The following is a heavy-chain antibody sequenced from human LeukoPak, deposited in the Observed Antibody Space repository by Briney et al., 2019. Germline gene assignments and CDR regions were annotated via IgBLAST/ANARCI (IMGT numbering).Heavy chain of an antibody. V-gene: IGHV3-73*01. CDR2: IKNKGNNYAT. CDR1: GLIFSDSA. J-gene: IGHJ6*02. D-gene: IGHD2-15*01. Sequence: GGSLRLSCAASGLIFSDSAIQWVRQASGKGPEWVGRIKNKGNNYATTYSPSVKGRFVISRDDSKSTAYLQMNSLKAEDTAVYYCAADCSGGSCYNDYYYYGMDVWGQGTTVTVSS. CDR3: AADCSGGSCYNDYYYYGMDV.